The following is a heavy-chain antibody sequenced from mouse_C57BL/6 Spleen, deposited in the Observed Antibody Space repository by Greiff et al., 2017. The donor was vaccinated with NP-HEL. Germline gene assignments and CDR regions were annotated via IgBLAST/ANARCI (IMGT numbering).Heavy chain of an antibody. D-gene: IGHD4-1*01. CDR3: ASNWDDPFDY. Sequence: VQLQQPGAELVKPGASVKLSCKASGYTFTSYCMHWVKQRPGRGLEWIGRIDPYSGGTKYNEKFKSKATLTVDKPSSTAYMQLSSLTSEDSAVYYCASNWDDPFDYWGQGTTLTVSS. J-gene: IGHJ2*01. CDR1: GYTFTSYC. CDR2: IDPYSGGT. V-gene: IGHV1-72*01.